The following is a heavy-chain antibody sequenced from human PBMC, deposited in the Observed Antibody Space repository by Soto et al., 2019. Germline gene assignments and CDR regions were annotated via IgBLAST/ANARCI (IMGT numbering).Heavy chain of an antibody. Sequence: SETLSLTCSVSGDSISSYYWSWIRQPPGKGLEWIGYIYNTGSTNYNPSLESRVTISVDTSKSQLSLKLNSVTTADTALDSGATISIAGSLDFWGLGTLVTVSS. CDR2: IYNTGST. J-gene: IGHJ4*02. CDR3: ATISIAGSLDF. V-gene: IGHV4-59*01. CDR1: GDSISSYY. D-gene: IGHD6-6*01.